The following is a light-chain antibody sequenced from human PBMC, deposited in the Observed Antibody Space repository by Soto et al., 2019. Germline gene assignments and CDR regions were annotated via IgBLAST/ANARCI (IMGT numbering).Light chain of an antibody. CDR2: SDY. V-gene: IGLV1-44*01. CDR3: ATWDDSLIAYV. J-gene: IGLJ1*01. CDR1: DSDIGSNT. Sequence: SVLTQPPSASGTPGQRVTISCSGSDSDIGSNTVNWYQHLPGTAPRLLIYSDYQRPSGVPDRFSGSKSGTSASLAISGLESEDEADYYCATWDDSLIAYVFGTGTKLTVL.